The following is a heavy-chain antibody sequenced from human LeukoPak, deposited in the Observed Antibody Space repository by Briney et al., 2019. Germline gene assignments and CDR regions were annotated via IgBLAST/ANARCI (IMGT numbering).Heavy chain of an antibody. V-gene: IGHV3-48*03. CDR3: ARGRATVAGDDFDY. CDR2: ISSSGSTM. J-gene: IGHJ4*02. D-gene: IGHD6-19*01. Sequence: GGSLRLSCAASGFTFSSYEMNWVRQAPGKGLEWVSYISSSGSTMYYADSVKGRFTISRDNAKNSLYLQMNSLRAEDTAVYYCARGRATVAGDDFDYWGQGTLVTVSS. CDR1: GFTFSSYE.